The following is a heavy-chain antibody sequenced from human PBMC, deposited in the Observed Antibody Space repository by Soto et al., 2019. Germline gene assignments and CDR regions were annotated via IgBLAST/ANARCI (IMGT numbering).Heavy chain of an antibody. CDR2: INPGGSEE. CDR3: ARDIVPPGICFDY. D-gene: IGHD1-26*01. CDR1: GFSFSTFW. Sequence: EVQLVDSGGGLVQPGGSLRLSCTASGFSFSTFWMSWVRQAPGKGLEWVANINPGGSEEYYVDSVKGRFTISRDNAKNSLCLQMNSLKAEDTAMYYCARDIVPPGICFDYWGQGALVSVSS. J-gene: IGHJ4*02. V-gene: IGHV3-7*01.